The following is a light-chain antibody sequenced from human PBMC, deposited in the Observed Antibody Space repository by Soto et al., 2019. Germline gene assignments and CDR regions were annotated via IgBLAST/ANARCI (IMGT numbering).Light chain of an antibody. CDR2: WAS. CDR3: QQYYSTPWT. V-gene: IGKV4-1*01. Sequence: DIVMTQSPDSLAVSLGERATINCKSSQSVLYRSNNKNYLTWYQQKPGQPPKLLIYWASTRESGVPDRFSGSGSGTDLTLTISSLQAEDVAVYYCQQYYSTPWTFGQGTKVEIK. J-gene: IGKJ1*01. CDR1: QSVLYRSNNKNY.